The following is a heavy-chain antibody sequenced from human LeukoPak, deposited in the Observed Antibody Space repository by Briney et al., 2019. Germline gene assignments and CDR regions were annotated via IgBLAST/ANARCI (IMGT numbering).Heavy chain of an antibody. CDR2: IYTSGST. Sequence: SETLSLTXTVSGGSISSYYWSWIRQPAGKGLEWIGRIYTSGSTNYNPSLKSRVTMSVDTYKNQVSLKLSSVTAADTAVYYCARSLYGSGSLYWGQGTLVTVSS. V-gene: IGHV4-4*07. D-gene: IGHD3-10*01. CDR3: ARSLYGSGSLY. CDR1: GGSISSYY. J-gene: IGHJ4*02.